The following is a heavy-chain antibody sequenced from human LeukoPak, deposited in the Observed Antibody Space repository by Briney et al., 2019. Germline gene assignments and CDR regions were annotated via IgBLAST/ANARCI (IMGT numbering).Heavy chain of an antibody. J-gene: IGHJ4*02. CDR3: ARAWRTMVYAKASIFDY. V-gene: IGHV3-7*01. CDR2: IKQDGSEK. CDR1: GFTFSSYW. D-gene: IGHD2-8*01. Sequence: GGSLRLSCAASGFTFSSYWMSWVRQAPGKGLEWVANIKQDGSEKYYVDSVKGRFTISRDNAKNSLYLQMNSLRAEDTAVYYCARAWRTMVYAKASIFDYWGQGTLVTVSS.